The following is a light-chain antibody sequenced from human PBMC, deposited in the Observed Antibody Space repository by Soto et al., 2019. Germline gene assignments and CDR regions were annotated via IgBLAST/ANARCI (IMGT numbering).Light chain of an antibody. CDR3: GTWDNSLGALNWV. CDR2: DND. Sequence: QSVLTQPPSVSAAPGQKVAISCSGSTSNIGNNYVSWYQQLPATAPKLLIYDNDKRPSEIPDRFSGSKSGTSATLGITGLQTGDEADYYCGTWDNSLGALNWVFGGGTKLTVL. J-gene: IGLJ3*02. V-gene: IGLV1-51*01. CDR1: TSNIGNNY.